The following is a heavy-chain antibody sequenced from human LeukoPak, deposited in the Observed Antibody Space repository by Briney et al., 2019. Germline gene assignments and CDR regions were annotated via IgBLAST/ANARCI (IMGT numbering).Heavy chain of an antibody. CDR2: FYSTGST. V-gene: IGHV4-4*07. Sequence: PSETLSLTCTVSGGSISSYYWTWIRQPAGKGLEWIGRFYSTGSTDYNPSLKSRVTISVDTSKNQFSLKLSSVTAADTAVYYCARHRGLGFDYWGQGTLVTVSS. J-gene: IGHJ4*02. D-gene: IGHD6-19*01. CDR3: ARHRGLGFDY. CDR1: GGSISSYY.